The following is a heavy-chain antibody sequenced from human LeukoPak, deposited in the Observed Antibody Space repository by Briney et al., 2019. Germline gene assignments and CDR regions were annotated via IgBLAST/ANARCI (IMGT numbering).Heavy chain of an antibody. CDR2: INIDGTTT. CDR1: GFTFTRYW. Sequence: GGALRLSCAASGFTFTRYWMHWVRQVPGRGLVWISRINIDGTTTNYADSVKGRFTVSRDNAKNTMYLQVNSLRVEDTAVYYCARDSYEVGATFDYWGQGTLVTVSS. J-gene: IGHJ4*02. D-gene: IGHD1-26*01. V-gene: IGHV3-74*01. CDR3: ARDSYEVGATFDY.